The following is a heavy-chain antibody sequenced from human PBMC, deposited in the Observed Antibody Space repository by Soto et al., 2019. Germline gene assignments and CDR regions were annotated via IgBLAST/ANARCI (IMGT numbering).Heavy chain of an antibody. CDR3: AKASTISDYDFWNGYESWFDP. J-gene: IGHJ5*02. CDR1: GFTFNNYA. CDR2: ISGSGGST. D-gene: IGHD3-3*01. Sequence: EVQLLESGGALVQPGGSLRLSCAASGFTFNNYAMNWVRQAPGKGLEWVSGISGSGGSTHYADSVKGRFTISRDNSKNTLYRQMNSLRAEDTAVYFCAKASTISDYDFWNGYESWFDPWGQGTLVTVSS. V-gene: IGHV3-23*01.